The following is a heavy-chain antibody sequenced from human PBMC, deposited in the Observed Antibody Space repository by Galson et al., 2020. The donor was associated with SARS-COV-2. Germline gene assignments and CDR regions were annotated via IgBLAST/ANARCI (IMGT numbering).Heavy chain of an antibody. CDR1: GFTFNNYG. D-gene: IGHD3-16*01. CDR2: ISYEGSNN. J-gene: IGHJ4*02. V-gene: IGHV3-30*18. CDR3: AKVAQICMITFGGGYFDY. Sequence: GGSLRLSCTASGFTFNNYGMHWVRQAPGKGLEWVAFISYEGSNNYYEDSLKGRFTISRDASTNTLYLQMNSLRAEDTAVYYCAKVAQICMITFGGGYFDYWGQGTLVTVSS.